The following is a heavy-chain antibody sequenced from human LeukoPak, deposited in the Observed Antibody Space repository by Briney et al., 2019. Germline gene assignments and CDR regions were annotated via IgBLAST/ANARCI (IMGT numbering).Heavy chain of an antibody. CDR2: IYYSGST. CDR1: GGSISSGGYY. Sequence: SETLSLTCTVSGGSISSGGYYWSWIRQHPGKGLEWIGYIYYSGSTYYNPSLKSRVTISVDTSKNQFSLKMSSVTAADTAVYYCTKNDVGDYGTWGQGTLVAVSS. CDR3: TKNDVGDYGT. J-gene: IGHJ5*02. D-gene: IGHD4-17*01. V-gene: IGHV4-31*03.